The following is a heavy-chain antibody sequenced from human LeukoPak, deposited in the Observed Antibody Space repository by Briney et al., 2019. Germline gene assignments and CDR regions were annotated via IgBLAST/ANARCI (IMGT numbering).Heavy chain of an antibody. CDR2: ITPIFGAA. V-gene: IGHV1-69*01. J-gene: IGHJ4*02. CDR3: ARNSRVASTSGLNY. Sequence: SVKVSCKASGGTFSSYPFTWVRQAPGQGLEWMGEITPIFGAANYAQTFQRRVTITADESTSTVFMQLSSLRSDDTAFYYCARNSRVASTSGLNYWGQGTLVTVSS. CDR1: GGTFSSYP. D-gene: IGHD4-23*01.